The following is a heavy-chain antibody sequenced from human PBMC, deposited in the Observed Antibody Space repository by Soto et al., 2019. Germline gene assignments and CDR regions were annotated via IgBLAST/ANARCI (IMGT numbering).Heavy chain of an antibody. V-gene: IGHV4-34*01. CDR1: GGSFSGYY. CDR2: INHSGST. Sequence: QVQLQQWGAGLLKPSETLSLTCAVYGGSFSGYYWSWIRQLPGKGLEWIGEINHSGSTNYNPSLKSRVTISVDTSKNQFSLKLSSVTAADTAVYYCARTARPTVTTQTAGWGNAFDIWGQGTMVTVSS. CDR3: ARTARPTVTTQTAGWGNAFDI. J-gene: IGHJ3*02. D-gene: IGHD4-17*01.